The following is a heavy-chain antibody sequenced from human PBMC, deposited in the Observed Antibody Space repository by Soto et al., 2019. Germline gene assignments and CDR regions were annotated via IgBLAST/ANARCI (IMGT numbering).Heavy chain of an antibody. CDR2: INHSGST. CDR1: GGSFSGYY. J-gene: IGHJ2*01. CDR3: ARGSRGYSSSWYSGWYFDL. Sequence: QVQLQQWGAGLLKPSETLSLTCAVYGGSFSGYYWSWIRQPPGKGLEWIGEINHSGSTNYNPSLKSRVTISVDTSTNQFSLKLTSVTAADTAVYYCARGSRGYSSSWYSGWYFDLWGRGTLVTVSS. D-gene: IGHD6-13*01. V-gene: IGHV4-34*01.